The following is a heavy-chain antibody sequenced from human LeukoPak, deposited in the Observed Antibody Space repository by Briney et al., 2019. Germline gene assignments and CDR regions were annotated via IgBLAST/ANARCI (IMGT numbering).Heavy chain of an antibody. V-gene: IGHV3-21*01. D-gene: IGHD5-24*01. Sequence: GGSLRLSCAVCGFTLNTYSLNWVRRAPGKGLEWVSFMTSSRSYYADSVKGRFTISRDNAKNSLYLLMNSLIVEDTAVYYCAKDRGDGAQSPFDSWGQGTLVTVSS. CDR1: GFTLNTYS. CDR2: MTSSRSY. J-gene: IGHJ4*02. CDR3: AKDRGDGAQSPFDS.